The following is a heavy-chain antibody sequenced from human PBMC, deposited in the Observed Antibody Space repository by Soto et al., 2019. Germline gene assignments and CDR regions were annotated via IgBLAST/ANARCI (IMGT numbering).Heavy chain of an antibody. J-gene: IGHJ6*02. V-gene: IGHV4-39*01. Sequence: SETLSLTCTVSGGSISSSSYYWGWIRQPPGKGLEWIGSIYYSGSTYYNPSLKSRVTISVDTSKNQFSLKLSSVTAADTAVYYCARQGMATIYHDYYYYYGMDVWGQGTTVTVYS. CDR1: GGSISSSSYY. D-gene: IGHD5-12*01. CDR3: ARQGMATIYHDYYYYYGMDV. CDR2: IYYSGST.